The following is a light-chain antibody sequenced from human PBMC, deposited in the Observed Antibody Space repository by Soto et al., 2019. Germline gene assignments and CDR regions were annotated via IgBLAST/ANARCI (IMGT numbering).Light chain of an antibody. Sequence: QSALTQPPSASGSPGQSVAISCTGTRSDVGCYNYVSWYQQHPGKAPKLMIYEVNKRPSGVPDRFSGSKSGNTASLTVSGLQAEDEADYYCSSYAGSSNVFGTGTKVTVL. V-gene: IGLV2-8*01. CDR1: RSDVGCYNY. J-gene: IGLJ1*01. CDR3: SSYAGSSNV. CDR2: EVN.